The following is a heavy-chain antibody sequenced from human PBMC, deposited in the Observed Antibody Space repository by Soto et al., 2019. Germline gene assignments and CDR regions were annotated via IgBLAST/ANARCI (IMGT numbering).Heavy chain of an antibody. D-gene: IGHD6-19*01. CDR3: AKVVRGWYFDY. V-gene: IGHV3-23*01. CDR1: GFTFSSYA. Sequence: EVQLLESGGGLVQPGGSLRLSCAASGFTFSSYAMTWVRQVPGKGLEWVSAIGGSGDSTFYADSVKGRFTISRDNPKNTLYLQMDSLRAEDTAVYYCAKVVRGWYFDYWGQGTLVTVSS. CDR2: IGGSGDST. J-gene: IGHJ4*02.